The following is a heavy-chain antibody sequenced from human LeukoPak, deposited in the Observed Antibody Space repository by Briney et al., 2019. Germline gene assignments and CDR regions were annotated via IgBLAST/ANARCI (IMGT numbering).Heavy chain of an antibody. J-gene: IGHJ4*02. Sequence: PGGSLRLSCAASGFTFSSYEMNWVRQAPGKGLEWVSYISSSGSTIYHADSVKGRFTISRDNYKNTLNLQMNSLRAEDTAVYYCAKNRGVAATFPYDCWGQGTLITVSS. CDR1: GFTFSSYE. D-gene: IGHD1-26*01. V-gene: IGHV3-48*03. CDR3: AKNRGVAATFPYDC. CDR2: ISSSGSTI.